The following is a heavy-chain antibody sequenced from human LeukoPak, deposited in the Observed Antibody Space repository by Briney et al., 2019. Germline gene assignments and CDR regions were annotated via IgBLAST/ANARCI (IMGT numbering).Heavy chain of an antibody. D-gene: IGHD3-10*01. CDR1: GFTFSNYG. CDR2: IRYDGNYK. CDR3: TKDAARTYYGSGSYLVDY. V-gene: IGHV3-30*02. Sequence: PGGSLRLSCAASGFTFSNYGMHWVRQAPGKGLEWVAFIRYDGNYKNYADSVKGRFTISRDNSKNTLYLQMNSLRGEDTAVYYCTKDAARTYYGSGSYLVDYWGQGTLVTVSS. J-gene: IGHJ4*02.